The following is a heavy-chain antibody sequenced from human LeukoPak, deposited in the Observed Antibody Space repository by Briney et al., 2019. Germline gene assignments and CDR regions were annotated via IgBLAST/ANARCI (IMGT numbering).Heavy chain of an antibody. Sequence: GGSLRLSCAASGFTFSNYWMSWVRQAPGKGLEWVANIKLDGSEKYYVDSVKGRFTISRDNAKNSLYLQMNGLRAEDTAVYYCAKDHSSGWSSDSWGQGTLATVSS. J-gene: IGHJ4*02. V-gene: IGHV3-7*03. CDR1: GFTFSNYW. CDR2: IKLDGSEK. CDR3: AKDHSSGWSSDS. D-gene: IGHD6-19*01.